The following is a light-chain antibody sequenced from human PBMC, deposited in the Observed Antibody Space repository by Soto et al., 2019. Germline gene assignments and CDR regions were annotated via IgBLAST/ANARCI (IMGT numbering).Light chain of an antibody. Sequence: QINPSPSSVSSSVGDRSTISCPASQGINSWLAWYQQKPGKAPSLLIYSASTLHSGVPSRFSGSGSGTDFTLTISSLQPEDFATYYCQQANSFPLTFGPGTKVDIK. CDR2: SAS. CDR3: QQANSFPLT. V-gene: IGKV1-12*01. CDR1: QGINSW. J-gene: IGKJ3*01.